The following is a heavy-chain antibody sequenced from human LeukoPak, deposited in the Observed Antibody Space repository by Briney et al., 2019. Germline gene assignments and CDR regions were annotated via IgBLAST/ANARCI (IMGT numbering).Heavy chain of an antibody. CDR1: GGSISSYY. V-gene: IGHV4-59*01. CDR2: IYYSGST. CDR3: AREASIRGVIGYNWFDP. D-gene: IGHD3-10*01. Sequence: PSEILSLTCTVSGGSISSYYWSWIRQPPGKGLEWIGYIYYSGSTNYNPSLKSRVTISVDTSKNQFSLKLSSVTAADTAVYYCAREASIRGVIGYNWFDPWGQGTLVTVSS. J-gene: IGHJ5*02.